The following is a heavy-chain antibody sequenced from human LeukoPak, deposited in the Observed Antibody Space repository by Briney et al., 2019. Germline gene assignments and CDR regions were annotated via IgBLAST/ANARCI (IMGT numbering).Heavy chain of an antibody. CDR3: APDGTDY. V-gene: IGHV3-7*04. CDR2: IKQDGSEK. Sequence: GGSLRLSCAASGFNFSAYWMSWVRQAPGRGPGWLANIKQDGSEKYYVDSVKGRFTISRDNAKNALFLQMHSLRGEDTAVYYCAPDGTDYWGQGTLVTVSS. J-gene: IGHJ4*02. CDR1: GFNFSAYW.